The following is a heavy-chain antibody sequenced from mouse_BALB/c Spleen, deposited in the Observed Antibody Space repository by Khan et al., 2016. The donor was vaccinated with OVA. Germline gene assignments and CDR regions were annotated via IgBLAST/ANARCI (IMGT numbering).Heavy chain of an antibody. CDR1: GFDFSRYW. CDR3: GSLHYCGSVAY. CDR2: INPDSSTI. Sequence: EVQLVESGGGLVQPGGSLKLSCAASGFDFSRYWMTWVRQAPGKGLEWIGEINPDSSTINYTPSLKDKFIISRDNAKNTLYLQMSNVRSEDTALCYCGSLHYCGSVAYWGHGTLVTVST. V-gene: IGHV4-1*02. J-gene: IGHJ3*01. D-gene: IGHD1-2*01.